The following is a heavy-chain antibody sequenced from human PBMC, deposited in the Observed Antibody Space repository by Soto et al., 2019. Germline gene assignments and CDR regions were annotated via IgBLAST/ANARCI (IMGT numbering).Heavy chain of an antibody. CDR3: ARDPSKEAVAGNFDY. V-gene: IGHV3-30-3*01. D-gene: IGHD6-19*01. Sequence: QVQLVESGGGVVQPGRSLRLSCAASGFTFGSYAMHWVRQAPGKGLEWVAVISYDGSNKYYADSVKGRFTISRDNSKNTLYLQMNSLRAEDTAVYYCARDPSKEAVAGNFDYWGQGTLVTVSS. J-gene: IGHJ4*02. CDR2: ISYDGSNK. CDR1: GFTFGSYA.